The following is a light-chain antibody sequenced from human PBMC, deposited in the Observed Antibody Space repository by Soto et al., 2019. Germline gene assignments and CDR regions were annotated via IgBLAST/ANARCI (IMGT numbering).Light chain of an antibody. V-gene: IGLV1-44*01. Sequence: QSGLTQPPSVSGTPGQGVIISCSGSSSNIGNNPVNWYQQLPGTAPKLLIHTNDQRHSGVPDRFSGSKSGTSGSLAISGLQSEDEADYYCSSWDGSLSALVFGGGTKLTVL. CDR3: SSWDGSLSALV. CDR1: SSNIGNNP. CDR2: TND. J-gene: IGLJ2*01.